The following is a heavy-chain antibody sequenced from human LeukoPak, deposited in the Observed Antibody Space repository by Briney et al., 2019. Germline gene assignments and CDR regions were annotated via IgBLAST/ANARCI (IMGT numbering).Heavy chain of an antibody. Sequence: SETLSLTCAVSSYSISSGYYWGWIRQPPGKGLEWIGSIYHSGSTYYNPSLKSRVTISVDTSKNQFSLKLSSVTAADTAVYYCARTHPYSGSFDYWGQGTLVTVSS. CDR1: SYSISSGYY. J-gene: IGHJ4*02. V-gene: IGHV4-38-2*01. D-gene: IGHD1-26*01. CDR2: IYHSGST. CDR3: ARTHPYSGSFDY.